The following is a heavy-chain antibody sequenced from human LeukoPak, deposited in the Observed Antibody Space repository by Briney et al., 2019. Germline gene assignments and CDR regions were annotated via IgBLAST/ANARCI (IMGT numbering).Heavy chain of an antibody. CDR3: ASAVGTTRYYYGMDV. V-gene: IGHV3-48*04. CDR2: ISSSGSTI. Sequence: GGSLRLSCAASGFTFSSYAMSWVRQAPGKGLEWVSYISSSGSTIYYADSVKGRFTISRDNAKNSLYLQMNSLRAEDTAVYYCASAVGTTRYYYGMDVWGQGITVTVSS. J-gene: IGHJ6*02. D-gene: IGHD1-26*01. CDR1: GFTFSSYA.